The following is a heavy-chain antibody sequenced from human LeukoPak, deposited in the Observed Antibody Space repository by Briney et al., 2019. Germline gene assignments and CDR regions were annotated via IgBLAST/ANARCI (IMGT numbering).Heavy chain of an antibody. V-gene: IGHV4-34*01. Sequence: PSETLSLTCAVYGGSFSGYYWSWIRQPPGKGLEWIGEINHSGSTNYNPSLKSRVTISVDTSKNQFSLKLSSVTAADTAVYYCARFCSSTCCYVSAFDIWGQGTMVPVSS. CDR3: ARFCSSTCCYVSAFDI. D-gene: IGHD2-2*01. CDR1: GGSFSGYY. CDR2: INHSGST. J-gene: IGHJ3*02.